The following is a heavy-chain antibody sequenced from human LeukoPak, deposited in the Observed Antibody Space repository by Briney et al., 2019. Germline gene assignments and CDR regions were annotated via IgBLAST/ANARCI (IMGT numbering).Heavy chain of an antibody. CDR1: GFTFSSYA. Sequence: GGSLRLSCAASGFTFSSYAMHWVRQAPGKGLEWVAVISYDGSNKYYADSVKGRFTISRDNSKNTLYLQMNSLGAEDTAVYYCASLAWGAARPPDYWGQGTLVTVSS. V-gene: IGHV3-30-3*01. J-gene: IGHJ4*02. CDR2: ISYDGSNK. D-gene: IGHD6-6*01. CDR3: ASLAWGAARPPDY.